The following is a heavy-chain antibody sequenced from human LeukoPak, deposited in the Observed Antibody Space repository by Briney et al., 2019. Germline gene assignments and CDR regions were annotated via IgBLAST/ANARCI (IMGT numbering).Heavy chain of an antibody. D-gene: IGHD4-17*01. V-gene: IGHV4-34*01. J-gene: IGHJ4*02. Sequence: PSETLSLTCAVYGGSFSGYYWSWIRQPPGKGLEWIGEINHSGSTNYNPSLKGRVTISVDTSKDQFSLKLSSVTAADTAVYYCARNDYGDYGQGPTDYWGQGTLVTVPS. CDR2: INHSGST. CDR3: ARNDYGDYGQGPTDY. CDR1: GGSFSGYY.